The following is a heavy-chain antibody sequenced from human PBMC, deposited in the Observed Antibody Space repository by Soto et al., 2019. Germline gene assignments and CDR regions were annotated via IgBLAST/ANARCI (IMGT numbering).Heavy chain of an antibody. CDR3: AKQRGGYGRGFDY. V-gene: IGHV3-66*01. D-gene: IGHD5-12*01. J-gene: IGHJ4*02. CDR2: IYSGGST. CDR1: GFTVSSNY. Sequence: EVQLVESGGGLVQPGGSLRLSCAASGFTVSSNYLSWVRQAPGKGLEWVSVIYSGGSTYYADSVKGRFTISRDNSKNTLYLQMNTLRVEETALYYCAKQRGGYGRGFDYWGQGTLVTVSS.